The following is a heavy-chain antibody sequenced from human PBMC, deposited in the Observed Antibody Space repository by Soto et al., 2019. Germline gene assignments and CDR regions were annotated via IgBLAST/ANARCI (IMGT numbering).Heavy chain of an antibody. CDR1: GFTFSSYW. CDR3: ASGWKWLARSKTTTPKN. Sequence: EVQLVESGGGLVQPGGSLRLSCAASGFTFSSYWLSWVRQAPGKGLEWVANIKQDGSEKYYVDSVKGRFTISRDNAKNSLYLQMNSLRAEDTAVYYCASGWKWLARSKTTTPKNWGQGTLVTVSS. D-gene: IGHD6-19*01. CDR2: IKQDGSEK. J-gene: IGHJ4*02. V-gene: IGHV3-7*01.